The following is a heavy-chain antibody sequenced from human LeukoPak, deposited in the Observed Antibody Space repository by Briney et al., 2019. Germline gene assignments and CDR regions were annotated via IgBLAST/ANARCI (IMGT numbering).Heavy chain of an antibody. Sequence: PSETLSLTCTVSGGSISSGDYYWSWLRQPPGKGLEWIGYIYYSGSTYYNPSLKSRVTISVDTSKNQFSLKLSSVTAADTAVYYCARGGGTIFGVVFFDYWGQGTLVSVSS. J-gene: IGHJ4*02. CDR2: IYYSGST. CDR3: ARGGGTIFGVVFFDY. D-gene: IGHD3-3*01. CDR1: GGSISSGDYY. V-gene: IGHV4-30-4*01.